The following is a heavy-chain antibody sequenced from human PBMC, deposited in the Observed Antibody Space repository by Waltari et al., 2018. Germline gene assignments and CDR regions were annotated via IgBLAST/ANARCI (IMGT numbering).Heavy chain of an antibody. D-gene: IGHD6-13*01. CDR1: GYTLTELS. CDR3: ATRIAAAGDFDY. J-gene: IGHJ4*02. Sequence: HVQLVQSGSEVKKPGSSVKVSCKVSGYTLTELSMHWVRQAPGKGLEWMGGFDPEDGETIYAQKFQGRVTMTEEKSTDTDYMEMRSMRYEATAVYYCATRIAAAGDFDYWGQGTLVTVAS. V-gene: IGHV1-24*01. CDR2: FDPEDGET.